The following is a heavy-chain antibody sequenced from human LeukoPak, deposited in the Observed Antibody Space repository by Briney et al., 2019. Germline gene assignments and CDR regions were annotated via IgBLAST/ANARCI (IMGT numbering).Heavy chain of an antibody. D-gene: IGHD5-18*01. CDR2: IYYSGST. CDR1: GGSISSHY. Sequence: SETLSLTCTVSGGSISSHYWSWIRQPPGKGLEWIGYIYYSGSTNYNPSLKSRVTISVDTSKNQFSLKLSSVTAADTAVYYCARIYSYGYRGTYYYMDVWGKGTTVTVSS. J-gene: IGHJ6*03. V-gene: IGHV4-59*11. CDR3: ARIYSYGYRGTYYYMDV.